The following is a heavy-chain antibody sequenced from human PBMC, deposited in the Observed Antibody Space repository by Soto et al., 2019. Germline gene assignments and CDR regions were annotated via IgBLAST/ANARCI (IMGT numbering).Heavy chain of an antibody. CDR1: GGSISSGGYY. Sequence: SETLSLTCTVSGGSISSGGYYWSWIRQHPGKGLEWIGYIYYSGSTYYNPSLKSRVTISVDTSKNQFSLKLSSVTAADTAVYYCARLNWKAGYYYGMDVWGKGTTVTVSS. J-gene: IGHJ6*04. V-gene: IGHV4-31*03. D-gene: IGHD1-20*01. CDR3: ARLNWKAGYYYGMDV. CDR2: IYYSGST.